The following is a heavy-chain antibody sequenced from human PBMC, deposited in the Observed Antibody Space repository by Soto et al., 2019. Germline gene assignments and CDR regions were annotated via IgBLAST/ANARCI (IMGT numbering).Heavy chain of an antibody. CDR2: ISGSGGST. CDR1: GFNFSSYA. Sequence: GGSLRLSCAASGFNFSSYAMSWVRQAPGKGLEWVSAISGSGGSTYYADSVKGRFTISRDNSKNTLYLQMNSLRAEDTAVYYCARDSLDGYSSGWYRYDYWGQGALVTVSS. V-gene: IGHV3-23*01. CDR3: ARDSLDGYSSGWYRYDY. D-gene: IGHD6-19*01. J-gene: IGHJ4*02.